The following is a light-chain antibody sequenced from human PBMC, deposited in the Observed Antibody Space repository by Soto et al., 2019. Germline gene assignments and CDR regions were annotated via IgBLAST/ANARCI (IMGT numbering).Light chain of an antibody. CDR3: SSYAGSSNV. CDR1: SGDVGAYNY. Sequence: QSVLTQPRSVSGSPGQSVTISCTGTSGDVGAYNYVSWYQQHPGKAPQLIIFDVTRRPSGVPDRFSGSKSGNTASLTVSGLQAEDEADYYCSSYAGSSNVFGTGTKVTVL. CDR2: DVT. J-gene: IGLJ1*01. V-gene: IGLV2-11*01.